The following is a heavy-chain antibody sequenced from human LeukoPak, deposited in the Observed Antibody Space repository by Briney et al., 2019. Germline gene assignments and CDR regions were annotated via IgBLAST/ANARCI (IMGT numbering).Heavy chain of an antibody. CDR2: IYSGGST. CDR3: AREYYGSGSLEYYFDY. V-gene: IGHV3-53*01. D-gene: IGHD3-10*01. Sequence: PGGSLRLSCATSQFNFNKFGMTWVRQAPGKGLEWVSVIYSGGSTYYADSVKGRFTISRDNSKNTLYLQMNSLRAEDAAVYYCAREYYGSGSLEYYFDYWGQGTLVTVSS. CDR1: QFNFNKFG. J-gene: IGHJ4*02.